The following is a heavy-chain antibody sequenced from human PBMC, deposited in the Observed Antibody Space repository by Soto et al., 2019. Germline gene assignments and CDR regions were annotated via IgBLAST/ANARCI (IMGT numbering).Heavy chain of an antibody. CDR3: ARGGSGSYWVGWFDP. J-gene: IGHJ5*02. D-gene: IGHD3-10*01. Sequence: ASVKVSCKASGYTFTSYGISWVRQAPGQGLEWMGWINTYNGNTNYAQKLQGRVTMTTDTSTSTAYMELRSLRSDDTAVYYCARGGSGSYWVGWFDPWGQGTLVTVSS. CDR1: GYTFTSYG. V-gene: IGHV1-18*01. CDR2: INTYNGNT.